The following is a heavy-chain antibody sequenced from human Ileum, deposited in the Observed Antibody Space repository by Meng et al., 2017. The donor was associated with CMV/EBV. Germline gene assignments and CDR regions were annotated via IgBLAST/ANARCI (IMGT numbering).Heavy chain of an antibody. Sequence: GESLKISCAASAFTFSTYGMTWVRQAPGKGLEWVSAIGATGGRTYSYYADSVKGRFTISRDNSKNTLYLQMNRLRAEDTAVYYCAKIQYYDTAWFDPWGQGTLVTVSS. V-gene: IGHV3-23*01. D-gene: IGHD3-22*01. J-gene: IGHJ5*02. CDR1: AFTFSTYG. CDR2: IGATGGRTYS. CDR3: AKIQYYDTAWFDP.